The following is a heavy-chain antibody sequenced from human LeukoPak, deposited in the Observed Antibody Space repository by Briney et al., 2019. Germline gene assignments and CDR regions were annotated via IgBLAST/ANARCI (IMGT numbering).Heavy chain of an antibody. J-gene: IGHJ4*02. V-gene: IGHV3-30-3*01. CDR2: ISYDGNKK. D-gene: IGHD6-13*01. CDR3: ARADITAAGTVPYYFDY. Sequence: GGSLRLSCAASGFTFSNYAMHWVRQAPGKGPEWVAVISYDGNKKYYADSVKGRFTISRDNSKNTLYLQMNSLRAEDTAVYYCARADITAAGTVPYYFDYWGQGILVTVSS. CDR1: GFTFSNYA.